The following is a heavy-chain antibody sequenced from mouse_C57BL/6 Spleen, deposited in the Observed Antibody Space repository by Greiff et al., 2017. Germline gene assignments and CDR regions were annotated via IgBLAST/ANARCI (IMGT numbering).Heavy chain of an antibody. CDR3: TRYPLYFYYSNSLGAMDY. CDR1: GYTFTDYE. V-gene: IGHV1-15*01. CDR2: IDPETGGT. D-gene: IGHD2-5*01. J-gene: IGHJ4*01. Sequence: QVHVKQSGAELVRPGASVTLSCKASGYTFTDYEMHWVKQTPVHGLEWIGAIDPETGGTAYNQKFKGKAILTADKSSSTAYMELRSLTSEDSAVYYCTRYPLYFYYSNSLGAMDYWGQGTSVTVSS.